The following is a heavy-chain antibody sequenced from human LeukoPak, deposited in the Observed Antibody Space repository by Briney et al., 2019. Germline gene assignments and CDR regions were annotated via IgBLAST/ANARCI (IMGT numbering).Heavy chain of an antibody. J-gene: IGHJ6*02. CDR1: GYTFTSYY. CDR2: INPSGGST. CDR3: ARDAGATDSYYYYGMDV. Sequence: ASVKVSCKASGYTFTSYYVHWVRQAPGQGLEWMGIINPSGGSTSYAQKFQGRVTMTRDTSTSTVYMELSSLRSEDTAVYYCARDAGATDSYYYYGMDVWGQGTTVTVSS. D-gene: IGHD1-26*01. V-gene: IGHV1-46*01.